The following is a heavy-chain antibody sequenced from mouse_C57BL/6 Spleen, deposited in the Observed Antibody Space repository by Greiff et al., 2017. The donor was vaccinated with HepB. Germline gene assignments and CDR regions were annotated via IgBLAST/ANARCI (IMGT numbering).Heavy chain of an antibody. D-gene: IGHD1-1*01. V-gene: IGHV1-63*01. CDR2: IYPGGGYT. Sequence: QVQLQQSGAELVRPGTSVKMSCKASGYTFTNYWIGWAMQRPGHGLEWIGDIYPGGGYTNYNEKFKGKATLTADKSSSTAYMQFSSLTSEDSAIYYCARRTTGYAMDYWGQGTSVTVSS. CDR1: GYTFTNYW. J-gene: IGHJ4*01. CDR3: ARRTTGYAMDY.